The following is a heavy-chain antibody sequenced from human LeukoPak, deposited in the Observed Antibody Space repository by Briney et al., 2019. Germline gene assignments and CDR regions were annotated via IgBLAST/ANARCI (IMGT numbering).Heavy chain of an antibody. CDR2: ISGSGGST. J-gene: IGHJ4*02. Sequence: PGGSLRLSCAASGFTFSSYAMSWVRQAPGKGLEWVSAISGSGGSTYYADSVKGLFTISRDNSKNTLYLQMNSLRAEDTAVYYCAKVAYYYDSSGYYYAYFDYWGQGTLVTVSS. V-gene: IGHV3-23*01. CDR1: GFTFSSYA. CDR3: AKVAYYYDSSGYYYAYFDY. D-gene: IGHD3-22*01.